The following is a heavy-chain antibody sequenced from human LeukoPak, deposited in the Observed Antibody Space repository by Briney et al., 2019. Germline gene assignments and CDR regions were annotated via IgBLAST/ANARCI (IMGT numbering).Heavy chain of an antibody. V-gene: IGHV3-48*01. Sequence: GGSLRLSCAASGFTFSSYSMNWVRQAPGKGLEWVSYISSSSSTIYYADSVKGRFTISRDNAKNSLYLQMNSLRAEDTAVYYCARLTGTTGGDYWGQGTLVTVSS. D-gene: IGHD1-7*01. CDR1: GFTFSSYS. CDR2: ISSSSSTI. J-gene: IGHJ4*02. CDR3: ARLTGTTGGDY.